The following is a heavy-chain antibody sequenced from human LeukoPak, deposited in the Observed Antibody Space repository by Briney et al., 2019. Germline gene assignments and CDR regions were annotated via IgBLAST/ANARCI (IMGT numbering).Heavy chain of an antibody. CDR3: ARTTYYYGSGSFPFDN. V-gene: IGHV4-39*01. CDR1: GGSISSSSYY. D-gene: IGHD3-10*01. Sequence: TASESLSLTCTVSGGSISSSSYYWAWIRQPPGKGLEWIGSIYYSGSTYYSPSPKSRVTISVDTSKNQLSLKLSSVTAADTAVYYCARTTYYYGSGSFPFDNSGHGTLGTLSS. CDR2: IYYSGST. J-gene: IGHJ4*03.